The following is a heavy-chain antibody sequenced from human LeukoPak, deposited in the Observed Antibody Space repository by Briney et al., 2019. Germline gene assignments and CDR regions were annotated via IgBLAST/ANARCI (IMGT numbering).Heavy chain of an antibody. Sequence: ASVKVSCKASGYTLTSYSLHWVRQAPGQGLEWMGVINPSGGSTTYAQKFQGRVTMTSDMSTSTVDMELSSLRSEDTAVYFCARDRGLAARYDSWGQGTLVTVSS. D-gene: IGHD6-6*01. V-gene: IGHV1-46*01. CDR3: ARDRGLAARYDS. J-gene: IGHJ4*02. CDR2: INPSGGST. CDR1: GYTLTSYS.